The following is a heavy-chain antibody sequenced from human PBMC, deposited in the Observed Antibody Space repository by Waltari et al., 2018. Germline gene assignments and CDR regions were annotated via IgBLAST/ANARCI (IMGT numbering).Heavy chain of an antibody. Sequence: EVQLVESGGGLVKPGGSLRLSCAASGFTFSSYSMNWVRQAPGKGLEWVSSINRSSSYIYYGDSVKGRFTISRDNAKNSLYLQMNSLRAEDTAVYYCARIQAAANYYYYYMDVWGKGTTVTVSS. CDR2: INRSSSYI. V-gene: IGHV3-21*01. D-gene: IGHD6-25*01. CDR1: GFTFSSYS. CDR3: ARIQAAANYYYYYMDV. J-gene: IGHJ6*03.